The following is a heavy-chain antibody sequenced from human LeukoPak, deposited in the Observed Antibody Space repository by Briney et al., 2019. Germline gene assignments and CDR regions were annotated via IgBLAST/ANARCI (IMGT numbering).Heavy chain of an antibody. CDR1: GDSISSYY. V-gene: IGHV4-59*01. CDR3: ARENSNSWYLDY. CDR2: IYHSGST. Sequence: KSSETLSLTCTVSGDSISSYYWSWIRQPPGGGLEWVGYIYHSGSTNYNPSLKSRVTISLDTSKNQFSLKLISVTAADTAVYYCARENSNSWYLDYWGQGTLVTVSS. D-gene: IGHD6-13*01. J-gene: IGHJ4*02.